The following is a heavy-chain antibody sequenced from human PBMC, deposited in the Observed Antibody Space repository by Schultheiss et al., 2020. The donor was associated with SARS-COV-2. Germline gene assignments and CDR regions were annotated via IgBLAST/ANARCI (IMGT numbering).Heavy chain of an antibody. CDR1: GFTFSSYS. Sequence: GESLKISCAASGFTFSSYSMNWVRQAPGKGLEWVSYISSSSSTIYYADCVKGRFTISRDNARNSLYLQMNSLRAEDTAVYYCTTDPNTIFGVVIDYWGQGTLVTVPS. CDR3: TTDPNTIFGVVIDY. D-gene: IGHD3-3*01. CDR2: ISSSSSTI. J-gene: IGHJ4*02. V-gene: IGHV3-48*04.